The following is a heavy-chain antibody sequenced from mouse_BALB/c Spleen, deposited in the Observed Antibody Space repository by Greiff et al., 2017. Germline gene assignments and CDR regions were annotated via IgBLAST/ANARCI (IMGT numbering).Heavy chain of an antibody. V-gene: IGHV1-9*01. CDR2: ILPGSGST. Sequence: VKLQQSGAELMKPGASVKISCKATGYTFSSYWIEWVKQRPGHGLEWIGEILPGSGSTNYNEKFKGKATFTADTSSNTAYMQLSSLTSEDSAVYYCAREGGWLLLPFAYWGQGTLVTVSA. CDR3: AREGGWLLLPFAY. J-gene: IGHJ3*01. CDR1: GYTFSSYW. D-gene: IGHD2-3*01.